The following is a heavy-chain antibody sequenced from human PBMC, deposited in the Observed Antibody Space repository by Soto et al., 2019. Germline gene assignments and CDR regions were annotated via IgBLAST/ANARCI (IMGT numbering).Heavy chain of an antibody. CDR2: IIPTFGTA. D-gene: IGHD6-13*01. CDR1: GDTFSTYG. J-gene: IGHJ4*02. V-gene: IGHV1-69*06. CDR3: ATGESGSWLLAY. Sequence: QVQLEQSGAEVNKAGSSVRVSCKASGDTFSTYGISWVRQAPGQGLEWMGGIIPTFGTAHYAQKFQGRLTITADKSTSTAYMELTSLTSDDTAVYYCATGESGSWLLAYWGQGTPVSVSS.